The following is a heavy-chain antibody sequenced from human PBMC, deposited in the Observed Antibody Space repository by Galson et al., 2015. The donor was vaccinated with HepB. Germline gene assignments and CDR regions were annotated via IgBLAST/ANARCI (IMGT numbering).Heavy chain of an antibody. Sequence: SLRLSCAASGFSFSHYPMHWVRQAPGKGLEWVTFISYDGDNTTYADSVKGRFTISRDDSKNTLYLQMNALRADDSAVYFCARGGSAEQLDHWGQGTLVTVSS. V-gene: IGHV3-30*19. CDR1: GFSFSHYP. CDR2: ISYDGDNT. CDR3: ARGGSAEQLDH. D-gene: IGHD3-16*01. J-gene: IGHJ4*02.